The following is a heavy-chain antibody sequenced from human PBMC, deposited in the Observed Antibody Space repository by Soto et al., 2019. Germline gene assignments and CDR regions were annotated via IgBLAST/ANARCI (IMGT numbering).Heavy chain of an antibody. V-gene: IGHV3-30-3*01. CDR2: ISYDGSNK. Sequence: QVQLVESGGGVVQPGRSLRLSCAASGFTFSSYAMHWVRQAPGKGLEWVAVISYDGSNKYYADSVKGRFTISRDNSENTLYLQMNSLRAEDTAVYYCARGSGPSTIFGVVIFASGMDVWGQGTTVTVSS. CDR3: ARGSGPSTIFGVVIFASGMDV. J-gene: IGHJ6*02. CDR1: GFTFSSYA. D-gene: IGHD3-3*01.